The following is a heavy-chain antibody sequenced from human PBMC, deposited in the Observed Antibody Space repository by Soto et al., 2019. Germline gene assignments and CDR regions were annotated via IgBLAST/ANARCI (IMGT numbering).Heavy chain of an antibody. CDR1: GGTFSSYA. CDR2: IIPIFGTA. D-gene: IGHD3-22*01. J-gene: IGHJ4*02. V-gene: IGHV1-69*01. Sequence: QVQLVQSGAEVKKPGSSVKVSCKASGGTFSSYAISWVRQAPGQGLEWMGGIIPIFGTANYAQKFQGRVTITADESTSTADRELSSLRSEDTAVYYCARGTDVSSGYSFLYFDYWGQGTLVPVSS. CDR3: ARGTDVSSGYSFLYFDY.